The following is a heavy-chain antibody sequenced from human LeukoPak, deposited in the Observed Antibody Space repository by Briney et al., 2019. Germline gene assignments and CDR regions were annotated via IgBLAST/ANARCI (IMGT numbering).Heavy chain of an antibody. Sequence: SETLSLTCTVSSGSISSYYWTWIRQPPGKGLEWIGYLYYSGSTNYNPSLKSRVTISVDTSKNQFSLKLSSVTAADTAVYYCARHRSDSSGWYGHYYYMDVWGKGTTVTISS. J-gene: IGHJ6*03. CDR3: ARHRSDSSGWYGHYYYMDV. CDR1: SGSISSYY. D-gene: IGHD6-19*01. V-gene: IGHV4-59*08. CDR2: LYYSGST.